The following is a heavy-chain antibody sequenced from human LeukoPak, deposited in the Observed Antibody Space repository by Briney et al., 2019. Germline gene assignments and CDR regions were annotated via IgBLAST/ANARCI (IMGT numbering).Heavy chain of an antibody. CDR1: GGSISSSSYY. J-gene: IGHJ4*02. CDR3: ARDSYGSGSNHDY. CDR2: IYHSGST. D-gene: IGHD3-10*01. Sequence: SETLSLTCTVSGGSISSSSYYWGWIRQPPGKGLEWIGSIYHSGSTYYNPSLKSRVTISVDTSKNQFSLKLSSVTAADTAVYYCARDSYGSGSNHDYWGQGTLVTVSS. V-gene: IGHV4-39*07.